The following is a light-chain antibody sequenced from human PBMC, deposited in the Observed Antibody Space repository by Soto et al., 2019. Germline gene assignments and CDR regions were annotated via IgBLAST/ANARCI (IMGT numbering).Light chain of an antibody. V-gene: IGLV1-47*01. Sequence: QSVLTQPPSASASPGQRVTISCSGTNSNIGNNYVYWYRQLRGTAPKLLIYRDDQRPSGVPDRFSGSKSGTSASLAISGLRSEDEADYYCAAWDDSLSGPVFGGGTKLTVL. CDR3: AAWDDSLSGPV. CDR1: NSNIGNNY. CDR2: RDD. J-gene: IGLJ3*02.